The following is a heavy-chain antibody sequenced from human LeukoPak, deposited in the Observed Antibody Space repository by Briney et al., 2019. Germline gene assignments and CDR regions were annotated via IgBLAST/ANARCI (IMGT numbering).Heavy chain of an antibody. Sequence: PGGSLRLSCAASGFTFSSYGMHWVRQAPGQGLEWVSLISGDGVSTFFTDSVKGRFSISRDNSKNSLFLEMSSLRTEDTAMYYCARELGKFDYWGQGTLVAVSS. J-gene: IGHJ4*02. CDR2: ISGDGVST. CDR1: GFTFSSYG. D-gene: IGHD3-3*02. CDR3: ARELGKFDY. V-gene: IGHV3-43*02.